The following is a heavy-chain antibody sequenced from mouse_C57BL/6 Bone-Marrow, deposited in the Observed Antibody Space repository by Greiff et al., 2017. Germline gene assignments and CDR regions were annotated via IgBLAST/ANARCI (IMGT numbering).Heavy chain of an antibody. CDR3: ARDGYHWYFDV. CDR1: GYTFTSYW. J-gene: IGHJ1*03. Sequence: QVQLQQPGAELVKPGASVKLSCKASGYTFTSYWMQWVKQRPGQGPEWIGEIDPSDSYTNYNQKFKGKATWTVDTSSSTAYMQLSSLTSEAAAVYYCARDGYHWYFDVWGTGTTVTVSA. CDR2: IDPSDSYT. V-gene: IGHV1-50*01. D-gene: IGHD2-3*01.